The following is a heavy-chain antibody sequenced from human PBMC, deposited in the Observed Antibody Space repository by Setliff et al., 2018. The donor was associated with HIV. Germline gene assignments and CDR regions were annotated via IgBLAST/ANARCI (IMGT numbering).Heavy chain of an antibody. CDR2: INAGNGNT. Sequence: VKVSCKASGSTFTSYAMHWVRQAPGQRLEWMGWINAGNGNTKYSQKFQGRVTITRDTSASTAYMELSSLRSEDTAVYYCARDSFGGEFTYYYYGMDVWGQGTTVTVSS. V-gene: IGHV1-3*01. CDR1: GSTFTSYA. CDR3: ARDSFGGEFTYYYYGMDV. D-gene: IGHD3-10*01. J-gene: IGHJ6*02.